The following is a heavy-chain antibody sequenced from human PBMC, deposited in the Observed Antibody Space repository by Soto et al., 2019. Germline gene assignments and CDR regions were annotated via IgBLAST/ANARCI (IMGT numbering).Heavy chain of an antibody. V-gene: IGHV2-26*01. Sequence: GSGPTLVNPTETLMLTCSVSDFSLNNARMGVSWIRQSPGKALEWLAHVFSNDEKSYSTSLRSRLTVSKDSSRGQVVLTVTNMDPADTATYFCARSSDSSLQYIYYFDYWGPGIPVTVSS. CDR3: ARSSDSSLQYIYYFDY. CDR1: DFSLNNARMG. CDR2: VFSNDEK. D-gene: IGHD6-19*01. J-gene: IGHJ4*02.